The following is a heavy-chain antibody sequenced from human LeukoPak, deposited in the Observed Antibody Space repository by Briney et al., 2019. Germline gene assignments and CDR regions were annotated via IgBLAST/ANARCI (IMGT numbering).Heavy chain of an antibody. V-gene: IGHV3-21*01. CDR3: ARASSGGAFDI. Sequence: PGGSLRLSCAASGFTFSSYSMNWVRQAPGKGLEWVSSISSSSSYIYYADSVKGRFTISRDNAKNSLYPQMNSLRAEDTAVYYCARASSGGAFDIWGQGTMVTVSS. J-gene: IGHJ3*02. CDR2: ISSSSSYI. D-gene: IGHD4-23*01. CDR1: GFTFSSYS.